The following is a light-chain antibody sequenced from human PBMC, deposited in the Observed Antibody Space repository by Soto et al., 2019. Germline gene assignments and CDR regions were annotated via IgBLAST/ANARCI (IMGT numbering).Light chain of an antibody. V-gene: IGLV2-14*01. CDR1: TSDFGFYNY. J-gene: IGLJ1*01. CDR3: SSYTSSTDYV. CDR2: EVT. Sequence: QSALAQSASVSGYPGQSITISCTGTTSDFGFYNYVSWYQHHPGKAPKLLIYEVTNRHSGVSNRFSGSKSGNTASLTISGLQAEDEADYYCSSYTSSTDYVFGTGTKVTV.